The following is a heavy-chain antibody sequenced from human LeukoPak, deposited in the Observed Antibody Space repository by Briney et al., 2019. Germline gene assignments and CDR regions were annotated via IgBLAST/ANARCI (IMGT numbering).Heavy chain of an antibody. CDR2: ISGSGGST. CDR3: AKGRKVGATVAYFDY. J-gene: IGHJ4*02. V-gene: IGHV3-23*01. Sequence: GGSLRLSCAASGFTFSSYAMSWVRQAPGKGLEWVSAISGSGGSTYYADSVKGRFTISRDDSKNTLYLQMNSLRAEDTAVYYCAKGRKVGATVAYFDYWGQGTLVTVSS. CDR1: GFTFSSYA. D-gene: IGHD1-26*01.